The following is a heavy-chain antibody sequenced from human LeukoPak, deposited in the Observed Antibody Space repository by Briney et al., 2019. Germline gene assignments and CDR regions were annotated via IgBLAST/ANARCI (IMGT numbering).Heavy chain of an antibody. V-gene: IGHV3-7*01. J-gene: IGHJ4*02. CDR2: IKQDGSEK. CDR1: GFTFSSYW. CDR3: AKDGRLLEFDY. D-gene: IGHD2-21*02. Sequence: GGSLRLSCAASGFTFSSYWMTWVRQAPGKGLEWVANIKQDGSEKYHLDSVEGRFIISRDNAKNSLYLQMNSLRGEDTAVYYCAKDGRLLEFDYWGQGTLVIVSS.